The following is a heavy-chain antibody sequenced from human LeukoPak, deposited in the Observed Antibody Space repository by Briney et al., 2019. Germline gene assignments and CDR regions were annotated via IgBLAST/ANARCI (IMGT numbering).Heavy chain of an antibody. CDR3: AREGGVDYDFWTLGS. V-gene: IGHV4-39*02. CDR2: IHSTGNT. Sequence: SETLSLTCTVSGGSINSGSYYWAWIRQPPGKGLQWIGSIHSTGNTYYYPSLKSRITVSIDTSKNQFSLKLSSVTAADTAVYYCAREGGVDYDFWTLGSWGQGTLVTVSS. CDR1: GGSINSGSYY. D-gene: IGHD3-3*01. J-gene: IGHJ4*02.